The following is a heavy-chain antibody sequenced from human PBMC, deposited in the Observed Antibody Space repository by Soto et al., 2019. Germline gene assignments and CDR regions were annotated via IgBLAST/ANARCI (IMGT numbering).Heavy chain of an antibody. D-gene: IGHD3-22*01. CDR1: GGTFSSYA. CDR3: ARGGYYYDSSGYYYVGYAFDI. J-gene: IGHJ3*02. CDR2: IIPIFGTA. Sequence: SVKVSCKASGGTFSSYAISWVRQAPGQGLEWMGGIIPIFGTANYAQKFQGRVTITADESTSTAYMELSSLRSEATAVYYCARGGYYYDSSGYYYVGYAFDIWG. V-gene: IGHV1-69*01.